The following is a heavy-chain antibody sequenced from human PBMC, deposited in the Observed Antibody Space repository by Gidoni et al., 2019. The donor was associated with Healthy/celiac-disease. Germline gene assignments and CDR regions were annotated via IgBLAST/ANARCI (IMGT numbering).Heavy chain of an antibody. CDR2: IYPGDSDT. J-gene: IGHJ4*02. V-gene: IGHV5-51*03. CDR3: ARLGSSLFGDFDY. CDR1: GYSCTSYW. Sequence: EVQLVQSGAEVKKPGESLKNSGKGSGYSCTSYWIGWVRQMPGKGLEWMGIIYPGDSDTRYSPSFQGQVTISADKSISTAYLQWNSLKASDTAMYYCARLGSSLFGDFDYWGQGTLVTVSS. D-gene: IGHD3-10*02.